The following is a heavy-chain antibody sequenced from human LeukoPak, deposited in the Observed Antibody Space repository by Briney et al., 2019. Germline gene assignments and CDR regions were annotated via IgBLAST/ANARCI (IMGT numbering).Heavy chain of an antibody. Sequence: SETLSLTCAVYGGSFSGYYWSWIRQPPGMGLEWIGEINHSGSTNYNPSLKSRVTISVDTSKNQFTLKLSSVTAADTAVYYCASLHPYYYDSSGYPDYWGQGTLVTVSS. CDR2: INHSGST. CDR3: ASLHPYYYDSSGYPDY. V-gene: IGHV4-34*01. CDR1: GGSFSGYY. J-gene: IGHJ4*02. D-gene: IGHD3-22*01.